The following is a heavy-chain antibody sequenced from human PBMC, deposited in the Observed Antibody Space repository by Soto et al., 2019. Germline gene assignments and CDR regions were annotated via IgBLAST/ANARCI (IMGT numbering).Heavy chain of an antibody. CDR2: IIPILGIA. V-gene: IGHV1-69*04. Sequence: SVKVSCKASGGTFSSYTISWVRQAPGQGLEWMGRIIPILGIANYAQKFQGRVTITADKSTSTAYMELSSLRSEDTAVYYCAREIVVVPAAQPAYYNCFHPWGQGTLVTVSS. D-gene: IGHD2-2*01. CDR1: GGTFSSYT. J-gene: IGHJ5*02. CDR3: AREIVVVPAAQPAYYNCFHP.